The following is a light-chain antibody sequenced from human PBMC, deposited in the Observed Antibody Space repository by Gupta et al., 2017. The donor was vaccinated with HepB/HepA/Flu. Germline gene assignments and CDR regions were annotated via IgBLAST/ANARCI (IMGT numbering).Light chain of an antibody. CDR3: QYYGSSPFT. CDR1: LSVSANY. V-gene: IGKV3-20*01. Sequence: EIVLTQSPDTLSLSPGERATRSCRASLSVSANYVAWYQQNPGQAPRLLNYGASSRATGIPDRITGSGSGTXFTLTIXRLEPEDFAVYYCQYYGSSPFTFGXGTKLEIK. CDR2: GAS. J-gene: IGKJ2*01.